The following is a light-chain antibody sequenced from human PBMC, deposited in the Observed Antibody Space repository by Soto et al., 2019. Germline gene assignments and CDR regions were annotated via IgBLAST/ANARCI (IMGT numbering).Light chain of an antibody. CDR2: EVG. J-gene: IGLJ1*01. CDR3: NSYTSVTTLGV. V-gene: IGLV2-14*01. CDR1: SSDVGGYNY. Sequence: QSVLTQPASVSGSPGQSITISCTGTSSDVGGYNYVSWYQHHPGQAPKLLIYEVGNRPSGVSSRFSGSKSGNTASLTFSGLQAEDEADYYCNSYTSVTTLGVFGTGTKLTVL.